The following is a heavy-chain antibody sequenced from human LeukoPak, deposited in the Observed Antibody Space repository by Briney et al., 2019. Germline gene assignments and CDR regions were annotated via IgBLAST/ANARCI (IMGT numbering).Heavy chain of an antibody. CDR1: GYTFTGYY. V-gene: IGHV1-2*02. J-gene: IGHJ4*02. CDR3: ARVISGWYYFDY. Sequence: GASVKASCKASGYTFTGYYMHWVRQAPGQGLEWMGWINPNSGGTNYAQKFQGRVTMTRDTSISTAYMELSRLRSDDTAVYYCARVISGWYYFDYWGQGTLVTVSS. CDR2: INPNSGGT. D-gene: IGHD6-19*01.